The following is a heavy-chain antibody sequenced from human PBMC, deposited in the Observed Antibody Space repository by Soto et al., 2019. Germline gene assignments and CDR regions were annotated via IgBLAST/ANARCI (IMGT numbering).Heavy chain of an antibody. CDR2: IWSDGNNR. CDR1: GFMFSNPG. Sequence: GGSLRLSCAASGFMFSNPGMHWVRQGPGKGLEWVAVIWSDGNNRYYADSVKGRFTISRDNSKNTLYLQMNSLRAEDTAVYYCVRGDNWNDEASDYWGQGT. D-gene: IGHD1-1*01. CDR3: VRGDNWNDEASDY. V-gene: IGHV3-33*01. J-gene: IGHJ4*02.